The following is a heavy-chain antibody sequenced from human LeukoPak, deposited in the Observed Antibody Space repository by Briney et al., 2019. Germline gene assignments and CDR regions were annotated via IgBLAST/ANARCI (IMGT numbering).Heavy chain of an antibody. CDR2: ISAEKGNT. V-gene: IGHV1-18*01. J-gene: IGHJ4*02. CDR1: GYMFTTYG. D-gene: IGHD2-2*01. CDR3: TRDVQYALDY. Sequence: ASVKVSCKSSGYMFTTYGISWVRQAPGQGLEWMGWISAEKGNTKYVRNLQGRVTMTTDTSTSTVYMELRSLRSDDTAIYYCTRDVQYALDYWGQGTQVTVSS.